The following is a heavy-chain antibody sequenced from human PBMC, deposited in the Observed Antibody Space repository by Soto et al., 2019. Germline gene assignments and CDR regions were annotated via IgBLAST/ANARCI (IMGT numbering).Heavy chain of an antibody. Sequence: SGPTLVNPTQTRTLTCTFSGFSLSTSGMCVSWIRQPPGKALEWLALIDWDDDKYYSTSLKTRLTISKDTSKNQVVLTMTNMDPVDTATYYCARIRTPDYYDSSGYDYWGQGTLVTVSS. CDR1: GFSLSTSGMC. V-gene: IGHV2-70*01. D-gene: IGHD3-22*01. CDR2: IDWDDDK. J-gene: IGHJ4*02. CDR3: ARIRTPDYYDSSGYDY.